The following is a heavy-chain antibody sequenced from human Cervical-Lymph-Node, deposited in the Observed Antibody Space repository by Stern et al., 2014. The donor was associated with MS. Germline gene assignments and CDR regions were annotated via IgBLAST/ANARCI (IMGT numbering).Heavy chain of an antibody. D-gene: IGHD5-24*01. CDR2: FEPEDGRA. Sequence: QDQLVQSGAEVKKPGASMKVSCKVSGHTLSELPMHWVRQSPGKGFEWMGGFEPEDGRALYAQKFQGRVTMTEDTSTDTAYMELSSLRYEDTAVYYCATDLGGFNYWSFDLWGRGTLVTVSS. V-gene: IGHV1-24*01. CDR3: ATDLGGFNYWSFDL. CDR1: GHTLSELP. J-gene: IGHJ2*01.